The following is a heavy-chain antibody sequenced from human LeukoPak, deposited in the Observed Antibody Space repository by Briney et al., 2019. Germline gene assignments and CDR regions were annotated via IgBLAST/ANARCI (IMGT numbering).Heavy chain of an antibody. CDR2: ISAYNGNT. D-gene: IGHD6-13*01. V-gene: IGHV1-18*01. CDR1: GYTFTSYG. CDR3: ARGLDSSSWYPYYYYLDV. J-gene: IGHJ6*03. Sequence: GASVKVSCKASGYTFTSYGISWVRQAPGQGREWRGWISAYNGNTNYAQKLQGRVTMTTDTSTSTAYMELRSLRSDDTAVYYCARGLDSSSWYPYYYYLDVWGKGTTVTISS.